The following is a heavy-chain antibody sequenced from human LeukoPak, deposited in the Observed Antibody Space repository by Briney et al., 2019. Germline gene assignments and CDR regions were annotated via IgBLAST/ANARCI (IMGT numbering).Heavy chain of an antibody. J-gene: IGHJ4*02. CDR2: IYTSGTT. CDR1: GVSISDYY. Sequence: SETLSLTCTVSGVSISDYYWSWIRQPAGKGLEWIGRIYTSGTTNSNPSLKSRVTMSVDTSKNQFSLKLSSVTAADTAVYYCARDVAARQGFDCWGQGTLVTVSS. V-gene: IGHV4-4*07. CDR3: ARDVAARQGFDC. D-gene: IGHD6-6*01.